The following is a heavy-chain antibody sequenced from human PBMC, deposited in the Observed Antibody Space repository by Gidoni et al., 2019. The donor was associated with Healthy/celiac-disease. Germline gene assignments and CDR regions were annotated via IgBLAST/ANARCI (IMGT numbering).Heavy chain of an antibody. V-gene: IGHV3-48*02. CDR1: GFTFSSYS. CDR3: ARSGHQLLSSYYFDY. CDR2: ISSSSSTI. D-gene: IGHD2-2*01. Sequence: EVQLVESGGGLVQPGGSLRLSCAASGFTFSSYSMNWVRQAPGKGLEWVSYISSSSSTIYYADSVKGRFTISRDNAKNSLYLQMNSLRDEDTAVYYCARSGHQLLSSYYFDYWGQGTLVTVSS. J-gene: IGHJ4*02.